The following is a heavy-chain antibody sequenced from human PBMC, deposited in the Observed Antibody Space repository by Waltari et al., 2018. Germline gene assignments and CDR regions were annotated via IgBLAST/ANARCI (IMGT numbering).Heavy chain of an antibody. D-gene: IGHD2-2*01. CDR1: GDSVSGNYW. V-gene: IGHV4-4*02. J-gene: IGHJ4*02. CDR2: VHHSGKT. CDR3: AGDRAIGLFFDY. Sequence: QVQLQESGQGLVKPSGPLSLTCAVPGDSVSGNYWWSWVRQSPEKGLEWIGQVHHSGKTHYNPSIQSRVTISVDSPKNHFSLTLKSVTAADTAVYYCAGDRAIGLFFDYWGRGTLVTVSS.